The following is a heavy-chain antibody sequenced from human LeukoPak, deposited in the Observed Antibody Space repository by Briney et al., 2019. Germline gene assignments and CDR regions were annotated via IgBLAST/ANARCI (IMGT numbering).Heavy chain of an antibody. J-gene: IGHJ4*02. CDR3: TKDKRDTNEIGAFDH. D-gene: IGHD5-18*01. CDR1: GFTFRHYG. CDR2: ISGDGGST. V-gene: IGHV3-43*02. Sequence: GGSLRLSCTASGFTFRHYGMYWVRQAPGKGLEWVSLISGDGGSTNYADSVKGRFTISRDNSKNSLYLQMHSLRSEDSAFYYCTKDKRDTNEIGAFDHWGQGTLVTVSS.